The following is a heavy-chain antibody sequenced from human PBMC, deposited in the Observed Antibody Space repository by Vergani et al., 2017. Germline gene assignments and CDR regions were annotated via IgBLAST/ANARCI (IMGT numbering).Heavy chain of an antibody. Sequence: VQLVESGGGLVQPGGSLRLSCAASGFTFSSYSMNWVRQAPGKGLEWVSYISSSSSTIYYADSVKGRFTISRDNAKNSLYLQMNSLRAEDTAVYYCARDRGEYQPYYYYYGMDVWGQGTTVTVSS. CDR2: ISSSSSTI. J-gene: IGHJ6*02. V-gene: IGHV3-48*01. CDR1: GFTFSSYS. CDR3: ARDRGEYQPYYYYYGMDV. D-gene: IGHD2-2*01.